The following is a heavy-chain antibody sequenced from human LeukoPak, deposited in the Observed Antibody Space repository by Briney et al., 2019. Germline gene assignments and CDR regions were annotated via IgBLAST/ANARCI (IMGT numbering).Heavy chain of an antibody. Sequence: GSLRLSCAASGFTFSSYAMSWVRQAPGKGLEWIRSIYYSGSTYYNPSLKSRVTISVDTSKNQFSLKLNSVTATDTAVYYCARHYGPWGQGTLVTVSS. CDR3: ARHYGP. CDR1: GFTFSSYA. V-gene: IGHV4-39*01. D-gene: IGHD3-10*01. J-gene: IGHJ4*02. CDR2: IYYSGST.